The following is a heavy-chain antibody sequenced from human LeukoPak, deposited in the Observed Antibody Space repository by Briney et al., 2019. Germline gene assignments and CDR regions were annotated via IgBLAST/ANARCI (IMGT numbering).Heavy chain of an antibody. CDR2: IKQDGTEK. Sequence: GGSLRLSCAASGFTFSSYWMSWVRQAPGKGLERVANIKQDGTEKYYVDSVKGRFTISRDNAKNSLYLQMNSLRVEDTAVYYCVKVAKYYYGSETYYFFEHWGQGTPVTASS. CDR1: GFTFSSYW. CDR3: VKVAKYYYGSETYYFFEH. V-gene: IGHV3-7*01. D-gene: IGHD3-10*01. J-gene: IGHJ4*02.